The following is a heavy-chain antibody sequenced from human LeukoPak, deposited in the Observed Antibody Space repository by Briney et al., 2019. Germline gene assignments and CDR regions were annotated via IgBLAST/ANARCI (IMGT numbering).Heavy chain of an antibody. D-gene: IGHD5-18*01. CDR1: GFTFSSYS. V-gene: IGHV3-15*01. Sequence: GGSLRLSCAASGFTFSSYSMNWVRQAPGKGLEWVGRIKSKTDGGTTDYAAPVKGRFTISRDDSKNTLYLQINSLKTEDTAVYYCTTLPRYGYSLDYWGQGTLVTVSS. CDR2: IKSKTDGGTT. CDR3: TTLPRYGYSLDY. J-gene: IGHJ4*02.